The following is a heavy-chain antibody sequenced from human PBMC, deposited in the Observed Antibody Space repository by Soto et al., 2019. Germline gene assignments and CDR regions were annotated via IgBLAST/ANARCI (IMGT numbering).Heavy chain of an antibody. J-gene: IGHJ4*02. CDR1: VYTFTSYG. CDR3: ASFGGGGPPGY. CDR2: ISAYNGNT. Sequence: ASVKVACKASVYTFTSYGSSWGRQAPGQGLEWMGWISAYNGNTNYAQKLQGRFTMTTDTSTSTAYMELRSLRSDDTAVYYCASFGGGGPPGYWGQGTLVTVSS. D-gene: IGHD2-15*01. V-gene: IGHV1-18*01.